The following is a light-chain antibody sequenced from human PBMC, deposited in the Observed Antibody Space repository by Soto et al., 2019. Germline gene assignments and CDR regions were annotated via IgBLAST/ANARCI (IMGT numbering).Light chain of an antibody. CDR1: QDIGNF. J-gene: IGKJ4*01. Sequence: DIPLTQSPSFVSASVGDRVTITCRASQDIGNFLAWYQQKPGKAPKLLIYSASTLQSGVPSRLSGSGSAAEFSLTISSLQPEDFAAYFCQQLNNYPLTFGGGTKVEI. CDR3: QQLNNYPLT. CDR2: SAS. V-gene: IGKV1-9*01.